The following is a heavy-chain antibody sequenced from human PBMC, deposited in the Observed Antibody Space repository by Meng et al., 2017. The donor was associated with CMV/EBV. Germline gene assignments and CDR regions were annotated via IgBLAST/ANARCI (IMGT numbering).Heavy chain of an antibody. Sequence: GYTFTSYDINWVRQATGQGLEWMGWMNPNSGNTGYAQKFQGRVTMARNTSISTAYMELSSLRSEDTAVYYCARGESSSGWYGTNFDYWGQGTLVTVSS. J-gene: IGHJ4*02. CDR2: MNPNSGNT. CDR3: ARGESSSGWYGTNFDY. D-gene: IGHD6-19*01. CDR1: GYTFTSYD. V-gene: IGHV1-8*01.